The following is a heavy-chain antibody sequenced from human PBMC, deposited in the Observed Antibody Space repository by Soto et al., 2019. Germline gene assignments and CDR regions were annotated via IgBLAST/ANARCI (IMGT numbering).Heavy chain of an antibody. CDR3: AKDGSPNFDY. Sequence: QVQLVESGGGVVQPGRSLRLSCAASGFTFSHYAMHWVRQAPGKGLEWVALMSYDGSNEYYADSVKGRFTLSRDNSKNTLYLQLKSLRAEDTAVYYCAKDGSPNFDYWGQGTLVTVSS. CDR1: GFTFSHYA. D-gene: IGHD1-26*01. J-gene: IGHJ4*02. V-gene: IGHV3-30*18. CDR2: MSYDGSNE.